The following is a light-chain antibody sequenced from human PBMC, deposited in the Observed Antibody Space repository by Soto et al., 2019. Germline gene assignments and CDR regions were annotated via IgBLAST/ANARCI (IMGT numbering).Light chain of an antibody. V-gene: IGLV2-14*01. Sequence: QSVLTQPASVSGSPGQSITISCTGTSSDVGGYDFVSWYQHHPGKAPKLIIYEVRTRPSGVSDRFSGSKSSNTASLTISGLQAEDEADYYCSSYTSDWGVFGTGTKLTVL. CDR1: SSDVGGYDF. CDR3: SSYTSDWGV. J-gene: IGLJ1*01. CDR2: EVR.